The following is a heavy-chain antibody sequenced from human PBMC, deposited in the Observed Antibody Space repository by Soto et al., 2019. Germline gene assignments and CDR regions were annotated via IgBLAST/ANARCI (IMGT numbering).Heavy chain of an antibody. Sequence: SGGTFSSYAISWVRQAPGQGLEWMGGIIPIFGTANYAQKFQGRVTITADESTSTAYMELSSLRSEDTAVYYCARGPPYTIFVPYNWFDPWGQGTLVTVSS. CDR2: IIPIFGTA. J-gene: IGHJ5*02. CDR3: ARGPPYTIFVPYNWFDP. D-gene: IGHD3-3*01. V-gene: IGHV1-69*01. CDR1: GGTFSSYA.